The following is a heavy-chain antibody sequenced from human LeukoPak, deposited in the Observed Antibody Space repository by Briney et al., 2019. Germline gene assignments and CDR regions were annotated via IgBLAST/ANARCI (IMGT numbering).Heavy chain of an antibody. CDR1: GGSISSSSYY. J-gene: IGHJ4*02. Sequence: SETLSLTCTVSGGSISSSSYYWGWIRQPPGKGLEWIGEINHSGSTNYNPSLKSRVTISVDTSKNQFSLKLSSVTAADTAVYYCARQRESLWFGELLVWGQGTLVTVSS. V-gene: IGHV4-39*01. CDR2: INHSGST. CDR3: ARQRESLWFGELLV. D-gene: IGHD3-10*01.